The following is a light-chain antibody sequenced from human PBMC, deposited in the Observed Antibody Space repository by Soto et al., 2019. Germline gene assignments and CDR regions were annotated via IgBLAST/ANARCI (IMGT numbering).Light chain of an antibody. J-gene: IGLJ2*01. CDR1: SSDVGSYNI. CDR3: CSYGGSSTFVV. Sequence: QSALTQPASVSGSPGQSITISCTGTSSDVGSYNIVSWYQQHPGKAPKLMIYEGSKRPSGVSNRFCCSKSGNTASLTIAGLQAEDEADYYCCSYGGSSTFVVFGGVTQLTVL. V-gene: IGLV2-23*03. CDR2: EGS.